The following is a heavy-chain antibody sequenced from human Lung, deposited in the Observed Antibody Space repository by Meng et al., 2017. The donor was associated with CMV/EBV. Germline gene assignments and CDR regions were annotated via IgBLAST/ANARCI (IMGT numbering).Heavy chain of an antibody. CDR3: VKGIYPRTYYYYYYGLDV. J-gene: IGHJ6*02. Sequence: GSLRLSCAASGFTFNTYAMHWVRQAPGKGLEWVAFIRFDASNKYYADSVKGRFTISRDNFKNTLFLQMNSLRPEDTAVYYCVKGIYPRTYYYYYYGLDVWGQGTSVTVSS. V-gene: IGHV3-30*02. CDR2: IRFDASNK. D-gene: IGHD1-7*01. CDR1: GFTFNTYA.